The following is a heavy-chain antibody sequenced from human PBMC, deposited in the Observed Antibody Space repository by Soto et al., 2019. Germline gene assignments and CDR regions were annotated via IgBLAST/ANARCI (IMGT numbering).Heavy chain of an antibody. D-gene: IGHD3-22*01. CDR2: ISTYNGNT. J-gene: IGHJ4*02. CDR1: GYTFTSYG. V-gene: IGHV1-18*04. Sequence: QVQLVQSGAEVKKPGASVKVSCKASGYTFTSYGISWVRQAPGQGLEWMGWISTYNGNTNYAQNLQGRVTMTTDTSTGTAYMELRSLRSDDTAVYYCARVVVSMIVVAIAGFDNWGQGTQVTVSS. CDR3: ARVVVSMIVVAIAGFDN.